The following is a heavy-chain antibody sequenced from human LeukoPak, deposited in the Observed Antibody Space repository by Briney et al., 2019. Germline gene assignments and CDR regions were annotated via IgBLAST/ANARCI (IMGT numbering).Heavy chain of an antibody. CDR3: SVAVAGKVDY. CDR2: ISWNSGSI. CDR1: GFTFDDYA. V-gene: IGHV3-9*01. D-gene: IGHD6-19*01. J-gene: IGHJ4*02. Sequence: TGRSLRLSCAASGFTFDDYAMHWVRQAPGKGLEWVSGISWNSGSIGYADSVKGRFTISRDNAKNSLYLQMNSLRAEDTAVYYCSVAVAGKVDYWGQGTLVTVSS.